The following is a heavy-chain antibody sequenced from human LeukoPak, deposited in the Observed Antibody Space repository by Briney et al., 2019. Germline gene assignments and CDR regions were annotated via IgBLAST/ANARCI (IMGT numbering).Heavy chain of an antibody. V-gene: IGHV4-31*03. CDR2: IYYSGST. Sequence: SETLSLTCTVSGGSISSAGYYWTWIRQYPGKGLEWIGYIYYSGSTYYNPSLKSRVTISVDTSKNQFSLGLSSVTAADTAVYYCASVVPPATNYFDWWGQGTLVSVSS. D-gene: IGHD2-2*01. CDR3: ASVVPPATNYFDW. J-gene: IGHJ4*02. CDR1: GGSISSAGYY.